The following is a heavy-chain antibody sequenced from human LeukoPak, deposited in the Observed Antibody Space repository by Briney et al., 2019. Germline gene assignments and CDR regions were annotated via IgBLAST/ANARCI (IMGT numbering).Heavy chain of an antibody. J-gene: IGHJ4*02. CDR2: ISYDGYNK. CDR3: AKDKYSPVRSVSEAAYYFDF. V-gene: IGHV3-30-3*01. CDR1: GFTFSNA. D-gene: IGHD6-13*01. Sequence: GGSLRLSCVASGFTFSNAMHWVRQAPGKGLEWVAVISYDGYNKYYADSVRGRFTISRDNSKNTLYLQMNSLRAEDTAVYHCAKDKYSPVRSVSEAAYYFDFWGPGTLVTVSS.